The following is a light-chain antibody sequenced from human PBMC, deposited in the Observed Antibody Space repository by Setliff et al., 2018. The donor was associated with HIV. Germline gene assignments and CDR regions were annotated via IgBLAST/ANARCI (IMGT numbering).Light chain of an antibody. CDR1: SSDVGRYKY. CDR3: NSFTSRSTYV. Sequence: QSALAQPASVSGSPGQSITISCTGTSSDVGRYKYVSWYQQHPGKAPILMIFDVSNRASGVSNRFSGSKSGNTASLTISGLQAEDESDYYCNSFTSRSTYVFGAGTKVTVL. J-gene: IGLJ1*01. CDR2: DVS. V-gene: IGLV2-14*03.